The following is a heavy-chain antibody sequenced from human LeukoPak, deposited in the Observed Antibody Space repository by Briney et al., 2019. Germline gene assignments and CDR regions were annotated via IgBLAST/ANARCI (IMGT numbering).Heavy chain of an antibody. CDR1: GGSISNYY. CDR2: ISYSGST. D-gene: IGHD4-11*01. Sequence: SETLSLTCTVSGGSISNYYWNWIRQPPGKGLEWIGYISYSGSTNYNPSLKSRVTISVDTSKNQFSLKLSSVTAADPAVYLCARTFNYHLHFLDVWGKGTTVTV. J-gene: IGHJ6*03. CDR3: ARTFNYHLHFLDV. V-gene: IGHV4-59*01.